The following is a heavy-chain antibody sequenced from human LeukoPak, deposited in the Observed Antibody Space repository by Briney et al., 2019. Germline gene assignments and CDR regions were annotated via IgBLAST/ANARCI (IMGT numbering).Heavy chain of an antibody. J-gene: IGHJ2*01. Sequence: ASVKVSCKTSGYTFTDYFIHWLRQAPGQGLEWMGGIIPIFGTANYAQKFQGRVTITADKSTSTAYMELSSLRSEDTAVYYCARGYYDSSGYPTGPYWYFDLWGRGTLVTVSS. CDR1: GYTFTDYF. V-gene: IGHV1-69*06. CDR2: IIPIFGTA. CDR3: ARGYYDSSGYPTGPYWYFDL. D-gene: IGHD3-22*01.